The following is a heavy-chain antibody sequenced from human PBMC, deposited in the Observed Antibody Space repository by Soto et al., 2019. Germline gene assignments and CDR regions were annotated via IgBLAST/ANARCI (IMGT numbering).Heavy chain of an antibody. V-gene: IGHV3-74*01. J-gene: IGHJ3*02. CDR2: INTDGGIT. D-gene: IGHD2-2*01. CDR1: GFTFSSHW. Sequence: EVQLVESGGDLVQPGGSLRLSCAASGFTFSSHWMHWVRRVPGKGLVWVSHINTDGGITGYVDSVKGRFTISRDNAKNTLYLHMNGLRVEATSVYYCTREAGYCSRTSCYRRAFDSWGQGTMVTVSS. CDR3: TREAGYCSRTSCYRRAFDS.